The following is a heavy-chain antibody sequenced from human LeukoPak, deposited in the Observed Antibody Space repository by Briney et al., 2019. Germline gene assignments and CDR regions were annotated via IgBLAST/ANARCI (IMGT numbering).Heavy chain of an antibody. V-gene: IGHV4-34*01. Sequence: SETLSLICAVYGGSFSGYYWSWIRQPPGKGLEWIGEINHSGSTNFNPSLKSRVTISVDTSKNQFSLKLSSVTAADTAVYYCARAVDTAMTLDYWGQGTLVTVSS. J-gene: IGHJ4*02. D-gene: IGHD5-18*01. CDR1: GGSFSGYY. CDR3: ARAVDTAMTLDY. CDR2: INHSGST.